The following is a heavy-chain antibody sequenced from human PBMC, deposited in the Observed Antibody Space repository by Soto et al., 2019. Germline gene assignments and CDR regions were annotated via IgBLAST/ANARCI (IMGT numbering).Heavy chain of an antibody. V-gene: IGHV3-15*01. CDR3: TTDDPINND. J-gene: IGHJ4*02. D-gene: IGHD2-8*01. Sequence: PGGSMRRSCGASGVTFSNDWMSWVRQDPGKGLEWVGRIKSKTDGGTTDYAAPVKGRFIISRDDSKNTLYLQMNTLRTEDTAVYYCTTDDPINNDWGRGTLFTVSS. CDR2: IKSKTDGGTT. CDR1: GVTFSNDW.